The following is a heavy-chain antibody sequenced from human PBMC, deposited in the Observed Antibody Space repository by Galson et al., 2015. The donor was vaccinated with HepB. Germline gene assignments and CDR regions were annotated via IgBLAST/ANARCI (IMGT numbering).Heavy chain of an antibody. CDR2: IYYNGNT. J-gene: IGHJ5*02. CDR3: ARHQIAHYYDCGFDP. D-gene: IGHD3-22*01. V-gene: IGHV4-39*01. CDR1: GDSIGSTNYY. Sequence: ETLSLTCIVSGDSIGSTNYYWGWIRQPPGRGLEWIGSIYYNGNTYYNPSLKSRVTISVDTSRNQFSLHLSSVTAADTAVFYCARHQIAHYYDCGFDPWGQGILVTVSS.